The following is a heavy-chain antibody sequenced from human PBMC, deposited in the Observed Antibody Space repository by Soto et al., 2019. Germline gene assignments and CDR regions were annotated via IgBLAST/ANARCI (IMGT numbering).Heavy chain of an antibody. CDR2: ITGTGVSI. CDR3: AKDSIPYSSSYDLDH. J-gene: IGHJ4*02. V-gene: IGHV3-23*01. D-gene: IGHD6-6*01. Sequence: EVQLLESGGGLVQPVGSLRLSCVASGFSFSGFAMSWVRQAPGKGLVWVSSITGTGVSIYYADSVRGRFTISRDNSKNTLYLQMSSLRAEDTARYYCAKDSIPYSSSYDLDHWGRGALVTVSS. CDR1: GFSFSGFA.